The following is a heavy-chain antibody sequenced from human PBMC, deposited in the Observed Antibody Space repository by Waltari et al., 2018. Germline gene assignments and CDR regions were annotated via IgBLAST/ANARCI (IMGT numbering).Heavy chain of an antibody. V-gene: IGHV1-18*04. CDR2: IRSYNGDT. CDR1: GYTFTSSG. J-gene: IGHJ3*02. CDR3: ARDLYYYDSSGNWDDAFDI. Sequence: QVQLEQSGAEVKKPGASVKVSCKASGYTFTSSGISGVRQAPGQGIEWMGRIRSYNGDTNYAQKLQGRVTMTTDTSTSTAYMELRSLRSDDTAVFYCARDLYYYDSSGNWDDAFDIWGQGTMVIVSS. D-gene: IGHD3-22*01.